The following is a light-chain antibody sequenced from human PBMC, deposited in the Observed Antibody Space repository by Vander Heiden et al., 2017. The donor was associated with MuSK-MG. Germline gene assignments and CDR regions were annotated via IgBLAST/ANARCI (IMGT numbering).Light chain of an antibody. Sequence: EVVMTQSPATLSVSPGERATLSCRASQNVLRNLAWYQQRPGQAPRLLIYGASVRAAGISARFSGSGSGTDLSLTISSLQSEDFAVYYCQQYNNWPPYTFGQGTKLEI. CDR3: QQYNNWPPYT. V-gene: IGKV3-15*01. CDR1: QNVLRN. J-gene: IGKJ2*01. CDR2: GAS.